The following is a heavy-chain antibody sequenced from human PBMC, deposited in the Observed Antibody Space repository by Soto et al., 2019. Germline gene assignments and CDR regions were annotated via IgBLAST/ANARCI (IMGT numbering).Heavy chain of an antibody. J-gene: IGHJ4*02. CDR1: GGSISSYY. Sequence: SETLSLTCRVSGGSISSYYLSWIRQPPGKGLEWIGYIYYSGSTNYNPSLKSRVTISVDTSKNHFSLKLSSVTAADTAVYYCARARGGYFDYWGQGTLVTVSS. V-gene: IGHV4-59*01. CDR3: ARARGGYFDY. CDR2: IYYSGST.